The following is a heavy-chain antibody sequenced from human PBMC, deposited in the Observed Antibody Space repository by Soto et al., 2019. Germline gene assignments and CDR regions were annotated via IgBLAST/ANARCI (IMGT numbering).Heavy chain of an antibody. CDR1: GGSVSSGSYY. CDR3: ARANGAVTTDY. J-gene: IGHJ4*01. CDR2: IYYSGSN. D-gene: IGHD4-4*01. Sequence: PSETLSLTCTVSGGSVSSGSYYWSWIRQPPGKGLEWIGYIYYSGSNNYNPSLKSSVTISIDTYKNQVAMELSSVATADTAGYYSARANGAVTTDYWGHGTLVTVSS. V-gene: IGHV4-61*01.